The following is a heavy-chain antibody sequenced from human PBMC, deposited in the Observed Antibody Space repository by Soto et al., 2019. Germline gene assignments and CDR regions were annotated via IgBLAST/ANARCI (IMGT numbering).Heavy chain of an antibody. CDR3: ALDVLFEDVGLVH. D-gene: IGHD3-10*02. Sequence: QVQLVESGGGVVRPGGSLRLSCTATGFSFRTHGMHWVRQAPGKGLGWVAVIVNDGSEQGHADSVEGRFPISRDNDRNILQLKMNILIAEDTARFDWALDVLFEDVGLVHWGQGTLVTVSS. J-gene: IGHJ4*02. CDR2: IVNDGSEQ. CDR1: GFSFRTHG. V-gene: IGHV3-33*01.